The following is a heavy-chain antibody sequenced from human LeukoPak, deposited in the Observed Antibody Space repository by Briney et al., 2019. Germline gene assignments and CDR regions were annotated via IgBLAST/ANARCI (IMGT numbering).Heavy chain of an antibody. CDR1: GGSFSGYY. J-gene: IGHJ4*02. Sequence: SETLSHTCAVYGGSFSGYYWSWIRQPPGKGLEWIGEINHSGSTNYNPSLKSRVTISVDTSKNQFSLKLSSVTAADTAVYYCAREGVVGAYGHFDYWGQGTLVTVSS. CDR3: AREGVVGAYGHFDY. CDR2: INHSGST. V-gene: IGHV4-34*01. D-gene: IGHD2-15*01.